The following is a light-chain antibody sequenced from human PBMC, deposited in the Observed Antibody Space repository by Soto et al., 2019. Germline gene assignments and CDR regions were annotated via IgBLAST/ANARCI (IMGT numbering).Light chain of an antibody. J-gene: IGLJ3*02. CDR1: MRDVGAYNL. CDR3: IAYTARSTLV. V-gene: IGLV2-14*01. CDR2: EVR. Sequence: QSVLTQPASVSGSAGQSITISCSGTMRDVGAYNLVSWYQQHPGTAPKLIIYEVRNRPSGISSRFSGSRPGITASLTISGLQSEDEGDYYCIAYTARSTLVFGGGTKLTVL.